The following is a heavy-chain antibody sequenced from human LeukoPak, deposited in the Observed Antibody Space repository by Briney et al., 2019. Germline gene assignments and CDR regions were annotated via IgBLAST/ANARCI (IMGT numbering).Heavy chain of an antibody. D-gene: IGHD3-3*01. V-gene: IGHV1-8*01. Sequence: ASLKVSWKASRYTFTTYEINWVRHATEQGLEWMGWMNPNTGNTGFAQKFQGRVTMTKDTSISTAYMELSSLRSEDTAVYYCARDLSGYSDYYFDYWGQGTLVTVSS. CDR1: RYTFTTYE. J-gene: IGHJ4*02. CDR3: ARDLSGYSDYYFDY. CDR2: MNPNTGNT.